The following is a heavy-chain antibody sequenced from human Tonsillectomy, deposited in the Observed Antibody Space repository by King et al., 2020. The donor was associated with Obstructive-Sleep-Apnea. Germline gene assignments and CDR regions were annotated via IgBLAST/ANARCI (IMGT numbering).Heavy chain of an antibody. Sequence: QLQESGPGLVKPSETLSLTCTVSGGSISSYHWSWIRQPPGKGLEWIGYISYTGSTNYNPSLKSRVTISVDTSKNQFSLRLGSVTAADTALYYCARHPRHSGYDLDYFDFWGQGTLVTVSS. J-gene: IGHJ4*02. D-gene: IGHD5-12*01. CDR1: GGSISSYH. V-gene: IGHV4-59*08. CDR3: ARHPRHSGYDLDYFDF. CDR2: ISYTGST.